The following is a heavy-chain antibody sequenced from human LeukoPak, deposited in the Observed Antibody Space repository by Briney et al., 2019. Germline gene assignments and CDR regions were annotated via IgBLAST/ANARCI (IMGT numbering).Heavy chain of an antibody. CDR1: GGSFSGYY. CDR2: INHSGST. D-gene: IGHD5-12*01. CDR3: ARGNSGYDPSRMDV. J-gene: IGHJ6*02. V-gene: IGHV4-34*01. Sequence: SETLSLTCAVYGGSFSGYYWSWIRQPPGKGLEWIGEINHSGSTNYNPSLESRVTISVDTSNNQFSLKLSSVTAADTAVYYCARGNSGYDPSRMDVWGQGTTITVSS.